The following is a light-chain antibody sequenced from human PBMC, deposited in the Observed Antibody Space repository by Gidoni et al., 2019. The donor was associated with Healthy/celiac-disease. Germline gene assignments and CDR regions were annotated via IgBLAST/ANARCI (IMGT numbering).Light chain of an antibody. CDR2: DAS. V-gene: IGKV3D-20*01. CDR1: QSVSSSY. J-gene: IGKJ5*01. CDR3: QQYGSSPPIT. Sequence: EIVLTQSPATLSLSPGERATLSCGASQSVSSSYLAWYQQKPGLAPSLLIYDASSRATGIPDRFSGSGSGTDFTLTISRLEPEDFAVYYCQQYGSSPPITFGQGTRLEIK.